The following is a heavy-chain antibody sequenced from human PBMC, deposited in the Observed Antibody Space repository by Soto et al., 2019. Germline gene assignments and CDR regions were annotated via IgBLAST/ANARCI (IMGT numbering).Heavy chain of an antibody. D-gene: IGHD4-17*01. V-gene: IGHV3-48*03. CDR2: ISSSGSTI. J-gene: IGHJ6*02. CDR1: GFTFSSYE. Sequence: EVQLVESGGGLVQPGGSLRLSCAASGFTFSSYEMNWVRQAPGKGLEWVSYISSSGSTIYYADSVKGRFTISRDNAKNSLYLQRNSLRAEDTAVYYCARDRDDDYGDYYYYYGMDVWGQGTTVTVSS. CDR3: ARDRDDDYGDYYYYYGMDV.